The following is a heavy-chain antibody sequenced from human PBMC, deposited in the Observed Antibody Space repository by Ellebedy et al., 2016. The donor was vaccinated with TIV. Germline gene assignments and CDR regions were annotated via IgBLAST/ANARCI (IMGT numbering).Heavy chain of an antibody. Sequence: GGSLRLSXAASGFTFSDYYMSWIRQAPGKGLERVSYISSSGSTIYYADSVKGRFTISRDNAKNSLYLQMNSLRAEDTAVYYCARERGASYYYGSGRNYGMDVWGQGTTVTVSS. J-gene: IGHJ6*02. D-gene: IGHD3-10*01. CDR3: ARERGASYYYGSGRNYGMDV. CDR2: ISSSGSTI. CDR1: GFTFSDYY. V-gene: IGHV3-11*01.